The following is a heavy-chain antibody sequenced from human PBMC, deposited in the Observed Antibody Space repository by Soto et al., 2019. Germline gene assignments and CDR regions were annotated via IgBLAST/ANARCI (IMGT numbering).Heavy chain of an antibody. V-gene: IGHV1-2*04. CDR3: ARGERGYSGYDIFDY. CDR2: INPNSGGT. J-gene: IGHJ4*02. D-gene: IGHD5-12*01. CDR1: GYTFTGYY. Sequence: ASVKVSCKASGYTFTGYYMHWVRQAPGQGLEWMGWINPNSGGTNYAQKFQGWVTMTRDTSISTAYMELSRLRSDDTAVYYCARGERGYSGYDIFDYWGQGTQVTVSS.